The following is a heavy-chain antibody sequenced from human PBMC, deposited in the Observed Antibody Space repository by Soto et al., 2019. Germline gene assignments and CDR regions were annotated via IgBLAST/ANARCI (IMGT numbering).Heavy chain of an antibody. D-gene: IGHD6-13*01. CDR1: GFTFRSYA. J-gene: IGHJ4*02. CDR3: ARGDSNSWSDY. CDR2: ISYDGTNK. V-gene: IGHV3-30*01. Sequence: VQLLESGGGVVQPGRSLRLSCAASGFTFRSYAMDWVRQAPGKGLEWVAVISYDGTNKYYADSVKGRFTIFRDNSKDTLSLQMNSLRAEDTAVYYCARGDSNSWSDYWGQGTLVTVSS.